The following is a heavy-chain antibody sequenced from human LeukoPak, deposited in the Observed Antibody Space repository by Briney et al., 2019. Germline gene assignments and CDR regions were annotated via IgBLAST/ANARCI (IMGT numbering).Heavy chain of an antibody. CDR1: RCTLTSSA. V-gene: IGHV1-58*02. J-gene: IGHJ6*04. Sequence: SVKVSCKASRCTLTSSAMQWVRQARGQHREGIGWIVVGSGNTNYAHKLQERVTNTRKMSTSTAYMELSSLRSEDTAGYYCAAGTMGRYYYYGMDVWGEGDTVTVSP. CDR3: AAGTMGRYYYYGMDV. CDR2: IVVGSGNT. D-gene: IGHD3-10*01.